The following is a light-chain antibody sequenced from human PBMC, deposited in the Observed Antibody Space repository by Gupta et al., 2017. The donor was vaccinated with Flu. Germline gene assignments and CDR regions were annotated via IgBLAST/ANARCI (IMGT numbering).Light chain of an antibody. CDR1: SSNIGSSY. CDR3: ATWDDSRSGWV. J-gene: IGLJ3*02. V-gene: IGLV1-47*01. CDR2: KNN. Sequence: QSVLTQPPSASGTPGQRVSISCSGSSSNIGSSYVHWYQQLPGRAPKVLIYKNNQRPSGVPDRFSGSKSGTSASLAISGLRADDEADYYCATWDDSRSGWVFGGGTKLTVL.